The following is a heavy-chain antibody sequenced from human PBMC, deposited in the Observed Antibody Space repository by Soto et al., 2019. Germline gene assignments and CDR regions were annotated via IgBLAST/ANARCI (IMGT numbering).Heavy chain of an antibody. CDR1: GFTFDDYA. V-gene: IGHV3-9*01. CDR3: AKDYTDYPHAFDI. D-gene: IGHD3-10*01. J-gene: IGHJ3*02. Sequence: EVQLVESGGGLVQPGRSLRLSCAASGFTFDDYAMHWVRQAPGKGLEWVSGISWNSGSIGYADSVKGRFTISRDNAKNSLYLQMNSLRAEDTALYYFAKDYTDYPHAFDIWGQGTMVTVSS. CDR2: ISWNSGSI.